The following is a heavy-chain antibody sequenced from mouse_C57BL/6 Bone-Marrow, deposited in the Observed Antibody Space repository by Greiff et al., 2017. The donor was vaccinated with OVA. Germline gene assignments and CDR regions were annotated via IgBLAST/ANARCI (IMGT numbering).Heavy chain of an antibody. CDR3: ARGNPPSLVDY. CDR1: GYTFTSYW. J-gene: IGHJ2*01. Sequence: VQLQQPGAELVRPGTSVKLSCKASGYTFTSYWMHWVKQRPGQGLEWIGVIDPSDSYTNYNQKFKGKATLTVDTSSSTAYMQLSSLTSDDSAVYYCARGNPPSLVDYWGQGTTLTVSS. CDR2: IDPSDSYT. D-gene: IGHD6-1*01. V-gene: IGHV1-59*01.